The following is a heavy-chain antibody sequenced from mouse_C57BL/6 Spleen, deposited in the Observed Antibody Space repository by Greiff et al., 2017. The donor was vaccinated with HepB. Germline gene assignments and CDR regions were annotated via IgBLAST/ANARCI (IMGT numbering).Heavy chain of an antibody. D-gene: IGHD1-1*01. J-gene: IGHJ2*01. CDR3: ARRIGSSDYFDY. CDR2: IYPGSGNT. CDR1: GYTFTDYY. Sequence: QVQLQQSGAELVRPGASVKLSCKASGYTFTDYYINWVKQRPGQGLEWIARIYPGSGNTYYNEKFKGKATLTAEKSSSTAYMQLSSLTSEDSAVYFCARRIGSSDYFDYWGQGTTLTVSS. V-gene: IGHV1-76*01.